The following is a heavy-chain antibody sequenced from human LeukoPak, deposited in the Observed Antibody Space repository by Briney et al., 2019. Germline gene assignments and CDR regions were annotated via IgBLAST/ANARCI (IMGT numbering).Heavy chain of an antibody. V-gene: IGHV4-39*01. D-gene: IGHD3-22*01. CDR1: GDAITGSTYY. CDR2: MYYSGST. Sequence: SETPSLTCTVSGDAITGSTYYWGWIRQPPGKGLEWIGSMYYSGSTYSNPSLKSRVTIAADTSKNQFSLKLSSVTAADTATYYCARQYYDRTGYYYFDHWTQGTLVTVSS. CDR3: ARQYYDRTGYYYFDH. J-gene: IGHJ4*02.